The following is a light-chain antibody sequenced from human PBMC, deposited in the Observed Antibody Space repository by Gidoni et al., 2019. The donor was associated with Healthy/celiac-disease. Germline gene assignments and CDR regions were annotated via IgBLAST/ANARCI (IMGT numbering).Light chain of an antibody. CDR1: QSLLHSNGYNY. V-gene: IGKV2-28*01. CDR2: LGS. J-gene: IGKJ4*01. Sequence: DIVMTQSPLSLLVTPGEPASISCRSSQSLLHSNGYNYLDWYLQKPGQSPQLLIYLGSNRASGVPDRFSGSGSGTDFTLKISRVEAEDVGVSYCMQALQTPLTFGGGTKVEIK. CDR3: MQALQTPLT.